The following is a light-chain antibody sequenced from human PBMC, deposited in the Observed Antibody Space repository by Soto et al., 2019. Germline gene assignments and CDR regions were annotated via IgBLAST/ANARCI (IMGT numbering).Light chain of an antibody. CDR1: QSISSY. J-gene: IGKJ1*01. CDR3: QQSYSTPPK. CDR2: AAS. Sequence: DIQMTQSPSSLSASVGDRVTITCRASQSISSYLNWYQQKPGKAPKLLIYAASSLQSGVPSRFSGSGSGTDFTITISSLQPEDFATYYCQQSYSTPPKFGQGTKVEIK. V-gene: IGKV1-39*01.